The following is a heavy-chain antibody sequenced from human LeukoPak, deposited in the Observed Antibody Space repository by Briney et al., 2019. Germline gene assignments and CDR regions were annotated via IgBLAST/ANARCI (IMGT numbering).Heavy chain of an antibody. CDR1: GGSINNYY. CDR2: IKQDGSEK. D-gene: IGHD1-26*01. V-gene: IGHV3-7*03. Sequence: PSETQSLTCTVSGGSINNYYWSWIRQPPGMGLEWVANIKQDGSEKYYVDSVKGRFTISRDNAKNSLYLQMNSLRAEDTAVYYCARAPRYSGSYYLDYWGQGTLVTVSS. J-gene: IGHJ4*02. CDR3: ARAPRYSGSYYLDY.